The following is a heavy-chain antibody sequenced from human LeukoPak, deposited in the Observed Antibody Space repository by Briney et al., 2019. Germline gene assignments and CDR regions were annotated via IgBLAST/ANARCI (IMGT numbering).Heavy chain of an antibody. CDR1: GGSISSYY. CDR3: ARERDYNAYQLLPHYYYYYMDV. J-gene: IGHJ6*03. CDR2: IYTSGST. V-gene: IGHV4-4*07. D-gene: IGHD2-2*01. Sequence: SETLSLTCTVSGGSISSYYWSWIPQPAGKGLEWIGRIYTSGSTNYNPSLKSRVTMSVDTSKNQFSLKLSSVTAADTAVYYCARERDYNAYQLLPHYYYYYMDVWGKGTTVTVSS.